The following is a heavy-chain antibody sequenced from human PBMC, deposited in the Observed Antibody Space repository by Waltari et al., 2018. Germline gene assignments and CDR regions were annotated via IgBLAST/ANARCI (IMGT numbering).Heavy chain of an antibody. D-gene: IGHD5-18*01. CDR3: ARGVDTAMVGPRAFFDI. CDR2: IYYSGST. J-gene: IGHJ3*02. V-gene: IGHV4-59*01. CDR1: GGSISSYY. Sequence: QVQLQESGPGLVKPSETLSLTCTVPGGSISSYYWSWIRQPPGKGLEWIGYIYYSGSTNYNPSLKSRVTISVDTSKNQFSLKLSSVTAADTAVYYCARGVDTAMVGPRAFFDIWGQGTMVTVSS.